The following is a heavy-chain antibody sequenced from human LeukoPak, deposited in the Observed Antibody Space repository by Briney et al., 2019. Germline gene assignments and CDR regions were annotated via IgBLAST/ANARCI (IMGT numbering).Heavy chain of an antibody. CDR2: ISDNGDDT. CDR1: GFTFSIHA. CDR3: ARGECGRSWWQNLDW. D-gene: IGHD2-8*02. J-gene: IGHJ4*02. V-gene: IGHV3-23*01. Sequence: GGSLRLSCAASGFTFSIHAMTWVRQAPGRGLEWVSVISDNGDDTHYADSVEGRFTISRDNSENTLFLQMNSLTAEDTALYYCARGECGRSWWQNLDWWGLGTLVTVSP.